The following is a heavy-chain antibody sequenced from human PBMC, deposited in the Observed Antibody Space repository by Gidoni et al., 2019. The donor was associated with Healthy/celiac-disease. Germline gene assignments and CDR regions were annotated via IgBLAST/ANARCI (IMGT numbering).Heavy chain of an antibody. V-gene: IGHV3-48*01. J-gene: IGHJ3*02. Sequence: EVQLVEYGGGLVQPGGSLRLSCAASGFTFSSYSMNWVRQAPGKGLEWVSYISSSSSTIYYADSVKGRFTISRDNAKNSLYLQMNSLRAEDTAVYYCAGAVAAIILDAFDIWGQGTMVTVSS. D-gene: IGHD6-19*01. CDR1: GFTFSSYS. CDR3: AGAVAAIILDAFDI. CDR2: ISSSSSTI.